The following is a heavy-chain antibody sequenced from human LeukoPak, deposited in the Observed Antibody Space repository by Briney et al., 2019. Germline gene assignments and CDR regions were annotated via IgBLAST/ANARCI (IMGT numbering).Heavy chain of an antibody. CDR1: GYTFTSYD. CDR2: ISAYNGNT. CDR3: ARGIVVVPAAMGIHDAFDI. D-gene: IGHD2-2*01. V-gene: IGHV1-18*01. J-gene: IGHJ3*02. Sequence: GASVKVSCKASGYTFTSYDISWVRQAPGQGLEWMGWISAYNGNTNYAQKLQGRVTMTTDTSTSTAYMELRSLRSDDTAVYYCARGIVVVPAAMGIHDAFDIWGQGTMVTVSS.